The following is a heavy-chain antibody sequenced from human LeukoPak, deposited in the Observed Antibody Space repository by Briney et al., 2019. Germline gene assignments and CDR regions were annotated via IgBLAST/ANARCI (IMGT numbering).Heavy chain of an antibody. J-gene: IGHJ5*02. CDR3: ERDGDDYSNYDDWFDP. D-gene: IGHD4-11*01. CDR1: GGSISSSSYY. Sequence: SETLSLTCTVSGGSISSSSYYWGWIRQPPGKGLEWIGSIYYSGSTYYNPSLKSRVTISVDTSKNQFSLKLSSVTAADTAVYYCERDGDDYSNYDDWFDPWGQGTLVTVSS. V-gene: IGHV4-39*07. CDR2: IYYSGST.